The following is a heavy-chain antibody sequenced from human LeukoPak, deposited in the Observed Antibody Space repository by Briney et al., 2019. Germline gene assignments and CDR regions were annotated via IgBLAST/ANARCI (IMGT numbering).Heavy chain of an antibody. CDR2: IYYSGST. J-gene: IGHJ4*02. V-gene: IGHV4-39*07. CDR1: GGSISSSSYY. Sequence: SETLSLTCTVSGGSISSSSYYWGWIRQPPGKGLEWIRSIYYSGSTYYNPSLKSRVTISVDTSKNQFSLKLSSVTAADTAVYYCARRNVLLWFGDPRPFDYWGQGTLVTVSS. D-gene: IGHD3-10*01. CDR3: ARRNVLLWFGDPRPFDY.